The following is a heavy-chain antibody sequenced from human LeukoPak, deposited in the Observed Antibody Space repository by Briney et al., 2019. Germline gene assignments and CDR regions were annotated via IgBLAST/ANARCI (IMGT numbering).Heavy chain of an antibody. V-gene: IGHV1-2*02. CDR1: GYTFSGFY. J-gene: IGHJ6*03. CDR2: INPNSGVT. Sequence: ASVKVSCKASGYTFSGFYIHWVRQAPGQGLEWMGWINPNSGVTNYAQKLQGGVTITRDTSIDTAYMQLSRLRSDDTAAYYCAKDRYGDYEAPFHYYMDAWGRGTTVTVSS. D-gene: IGHD5-12*01. CDR3: AKDRYGDYEAPFHYYMDA.